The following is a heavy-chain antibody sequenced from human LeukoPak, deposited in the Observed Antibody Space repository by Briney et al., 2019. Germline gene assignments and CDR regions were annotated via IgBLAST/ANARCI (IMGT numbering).Heavy chain of an antibody. J-gene: IGHJ4*02. CDR3: AKEDVAVASSFDY. Sequence: GGSLRLSCAASGFTFSSYGMHWVRQAPGKGLEWVAVISYDGSNKYYADSVKGRFTISRDNSKNTLYLQMNSLRAEDTAVYYCAKEDVAVASSFDYWGQGTLVTVSS. V-gene: IGHV3-30*18. CDR1: GFTFSSYG. D-gene: IGHD6-19*01. CDR2: ISYDGSNK.